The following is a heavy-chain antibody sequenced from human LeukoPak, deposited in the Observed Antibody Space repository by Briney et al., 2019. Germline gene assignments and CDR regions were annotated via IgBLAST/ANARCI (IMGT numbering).Heavy chain of an antibody. CDR2: ISANGLTT. CDR1: GFNLDDYP. V-gene: IGHV3-43*02. Sequence: GGSLGLSCTISGFNLDDYPLHWVRQVPGKGLEWVSLISANGLTTYYADSVKGRFTISRDSGNRSLYLQMNSLRTDDTGFYYCAALEYGDPKWFDPWGQGTLVTVSS. J-gene: IGHJ5*02. CDR3: AALEYGDPKWFDP. D-gene: IGHD4-17*01.